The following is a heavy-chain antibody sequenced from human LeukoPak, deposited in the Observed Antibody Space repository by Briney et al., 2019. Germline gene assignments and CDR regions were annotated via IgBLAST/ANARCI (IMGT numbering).Heavy chain of an antibody. V-gene: IGHV4-34*01. CDR1: GGSFSGYY. CDR2: INHSGST. CDR3: ARGRRIQLWSRPDYYMDV. J-gene: IGHJ6*03. Sequence: PSETLSLTCAVYGGSFSGYYWSWIRQPPGKGLEWIGEINHSGSTNYNPSLKSRVTISVDTSKNQFSLKLSSVTAADTAVYYCARGRRIQLWSRPDYYMDVWGKATTVTVSS. D-gene: IGHD5-18*01.